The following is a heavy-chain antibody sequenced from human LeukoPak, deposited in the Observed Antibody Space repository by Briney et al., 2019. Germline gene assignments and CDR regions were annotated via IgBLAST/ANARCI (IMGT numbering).Heavy chain of an antibody. CDR3: ARVRYYYDSSGPDDAFDI. J-gene: IGHJ3*02. D-gene: IGHD3-22*01. Sequence: GGSLRLSCAASGFTFDDYGMSWGRQAPGKGLEWVSGINWNCGGTGYADSVKGPFTISRDTAKTSLYLQMNSLRAEDTALYYCARVRYYYDSSGPDDAFDIWGQGTMVTVSS. CDR1: GFTFDDYG. V-gene: IGHV3-20*04. CDR2: INWNCGGT.